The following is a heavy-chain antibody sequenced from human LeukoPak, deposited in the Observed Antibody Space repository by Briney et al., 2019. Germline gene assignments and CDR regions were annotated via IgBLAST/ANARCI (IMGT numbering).Heavy chain of an antibody. J-gene: IGHJ4*02. V-gene: IGHV4-34*01. CDR3: ARISSSWYYFDY. CDR1: GGSFSGYY. D-gene: IGHD6-13*01. CDR2: INHSGST. Sequence: SETLSLTCAVYGGSFSGYYWSWIRQPPGKGLEWIGEINHSGSTNYNPSLKSRVTISVDTSKNQFSLKLSSVTAADTAVYYCARISSSWYYFDYWGQGTLVTVSS.